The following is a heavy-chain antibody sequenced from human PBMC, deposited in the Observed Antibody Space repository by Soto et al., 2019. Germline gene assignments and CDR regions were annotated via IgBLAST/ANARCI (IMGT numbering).Heavy chain of an antibody. J-gene: IGHJ3*02. CDR2: IYYNGTT. CDR1: GGSISSPNFY. Sequence: SETLSLTCTVSGGSISSPNFYWSWIRQHPGKGLEWIGHIYYNGTTYYNPTLKSRVSISVDTSKNQFSLKLSSVTAADTAVYYCARDGAMIRAFDIWGQGTMVTVSS. CDR3: ARDGAMIRAFDI. V-gene: IGHV4-31*03. D-gene: IGHD3-22*01.